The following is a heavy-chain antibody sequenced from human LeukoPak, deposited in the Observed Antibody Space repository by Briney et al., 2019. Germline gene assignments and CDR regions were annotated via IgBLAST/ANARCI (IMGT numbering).Heavy chain of an antibody. CDR1: GGPFSAYY. J-gene: IGHJ6*03. V-gene: IGHV4-34*01. CDR3: ARSPYMDV. Sequence: LETLSLTCAVYGGPFSAYYWSWIRQPPGKGLEWIGEINHSGSTNYNPSFKSRVTISVDTSKNQFSLNLNSVTAADTAVYYCARSPYMDVWGKGTTVTVSS. CDR2: INHSGST.